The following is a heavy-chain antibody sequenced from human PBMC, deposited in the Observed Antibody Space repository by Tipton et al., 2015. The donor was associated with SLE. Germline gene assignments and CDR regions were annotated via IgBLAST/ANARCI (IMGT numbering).Heavy chain of an antibody. Sequence: TLSLTCTVSGGSISGHYWSWIRQPPGKGLEWIGYIFDSGSTNYNPSLQSRVTISVDTSKNQFSLKLSSVTAADTAVYYCASAQDGYNYYYFDFWGQGTLVTVSS. CDR3: ASAQDGYNYYYFDF. CDR2: IFDSGST. J-gene: IGHJ4*02. D-gene: IGHD5-24*01. CDR1: GGSISGHY. V-gene: IGHV4-59*11.